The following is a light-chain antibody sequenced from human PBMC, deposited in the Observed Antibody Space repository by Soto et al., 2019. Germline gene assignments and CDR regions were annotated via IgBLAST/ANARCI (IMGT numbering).Light chain of an antibody. CDR1: QSISSW. J-gene: IGKJ1*01. CDR3: QHERT. Sequence: VQMTQSPSTLSASVGDRVTITCRASQSISSWLAWYQQKPGKAPKLLIYGASSLERGVPSRFSGSGSGTEFTLTITSLQPEDFATYYCQHERTFGQGTKVDIK. V-gene: IGKV1-5*01. CDR2: GAS.